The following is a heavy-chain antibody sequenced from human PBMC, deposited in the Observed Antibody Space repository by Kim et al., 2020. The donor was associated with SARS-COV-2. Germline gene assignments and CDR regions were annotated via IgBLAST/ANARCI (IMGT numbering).Heavy chain of an antibody. J-gene: IGHJ6*02. Sequence: AQKLQGRVTMTTDTSTRTAYMELRSLRSDDTAVYYCARNYGDYENYGMDVWGQGTTVTVSS. D-gene: IGHD4-17*01. CDR3: ARNYGDYENYGMDV. V-gene: IGHV1-18*01.